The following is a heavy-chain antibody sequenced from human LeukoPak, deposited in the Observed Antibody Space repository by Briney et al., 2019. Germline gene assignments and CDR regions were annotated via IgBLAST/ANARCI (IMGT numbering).Heavy chain of an antibody. J-gene: IGHJ4*02. CDR2: ISGSGGST. Sequence: PGGSLRLSCAASGFTLSSYAMSWVRQAPGKGLEWVSGISGSGGSTYHADSVKGRFTISRDNSKNTLYLQMNSLRAEDTAVYYCARSGYDSDYLDYWGQGTLVTVSS. CDR3: ARSGYDSDYLDY. D-gene: IGHD5-12*01. CDR1: GFTLSSYA. V-gene: IGHV3-23*01.